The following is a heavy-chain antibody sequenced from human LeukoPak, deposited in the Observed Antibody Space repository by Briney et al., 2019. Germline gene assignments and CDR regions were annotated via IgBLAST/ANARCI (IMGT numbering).Heavy chain of an antibody. Sequence: ASVEVSCKASGYTFTSYDINWVRQAPAQGLEWMGWKNPNSGDTGYAQKFQGRVTMTRDTSISTAYMELSTLKFEDTAVDYCARVDFWSGYPEIWFDPWGQGTLVTVSS. CDR3: ARVDFWSGYPEIWFDP. J-gene: IGHJ5*02. CDR1: GYTFTSYD. CDR2: KNPNSGDT. D-gene: IGHD3-3*01. V-gene: IGHV1-8*01.